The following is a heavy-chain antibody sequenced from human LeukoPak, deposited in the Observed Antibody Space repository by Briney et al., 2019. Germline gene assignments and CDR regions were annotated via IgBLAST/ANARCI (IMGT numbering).Heavy chain of an antibody. CDR2: IYYSGST. D-gene: IGHD6-13*01. J-gene: IGHJ4*02. Sequence: SETLSLTCAVSDYSISSSNWWGWIRQPPGKGLEWIGSIYYSGSTYYNPSLKSRVTISVGTSKNQFSLKLSSVAAADTAVYYCARGVAAAGSSPPDYWGQGTLVTVSS. CDR1: DYSISSSNW. V-gene: IGHV4-38-2*01. CDR3: ARGVAAAGSSPPDY.